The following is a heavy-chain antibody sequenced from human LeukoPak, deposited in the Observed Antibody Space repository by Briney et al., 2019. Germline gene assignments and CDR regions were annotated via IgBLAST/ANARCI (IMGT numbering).Heavy chain of an antibody. CDR1: GGSISNGVYY. D-gene: IGHD2-15*01. CDR3: ARDLGGGSFDF. J-gene: IGHJ4*02. Sequence: SQTLSLACTVSGGSISNGVYYWSWIRQHPGKGLEWIGYIYYSGSTYYSPSLKSRLTMSVDTSKNQFSLKLSSVTAADTAVYYCARDLGGGSFDFWGQGTLVTVSS. V-gene: IGHV4-31*03. CDR2: IYYSGST.